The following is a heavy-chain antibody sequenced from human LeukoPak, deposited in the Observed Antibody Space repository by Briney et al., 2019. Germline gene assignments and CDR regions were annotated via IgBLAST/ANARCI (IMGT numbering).Heavy chain of an antibody. V-gene: IGHV1-18*01. J-gene: IGHJ4*02. D-gene: IGHD2-2*01. CDR3: ARALYHTFDY. CDR1: GYSFSSYG. Sequence: AASEKVSCKASGYSFSSYGISWVRQAPGQGLEWIGWISADSGNTNYVQKLQGRVTMTTDTSTSTAYMELRSLRSDDTAVYYCARALYHTFDYWGQGTLVIVSS. CDR2: ISADSGNT.